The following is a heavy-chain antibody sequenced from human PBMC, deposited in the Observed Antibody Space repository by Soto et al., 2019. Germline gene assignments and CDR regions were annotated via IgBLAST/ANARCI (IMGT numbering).Heavy chain of an antibody. CDR3: AEDGGSSWYFPSDY. Sequence: GGSLRLSCAASGFTFSSYGMHWVRQAPGKGLEWVAVISYDGSNKYYADSVKGRFTISRDNSKNTLYLQMNSLRAEDTAVYYCAEDGGSSWYFPSDYWGQGTLVTVSS. J-gene: IGHJ4*02. CDR1: GFTFSSYG. CDR2: ISYDGSNK. D-gene: IGHD6-13*01. V-gene: IGHV3-30*18.